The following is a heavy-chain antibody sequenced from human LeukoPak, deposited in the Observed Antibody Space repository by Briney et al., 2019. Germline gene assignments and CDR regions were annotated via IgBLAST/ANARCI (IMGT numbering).Heavy chain of an antibody. CDR2: INPNSGGT. D-gene: IGHD4-17*01. Sequence: GASVKVSCKASGYTFTGYYMHWVRQAPGQGLEWMGWINPNSGGTNYAQKFQGRVTMTRDTSISTAYMELRRLRSDDTAVYYCARDQNNGDSSYNWFDPWGQGTLVTVSS. V-gene: IGHV1-2*02. CDR1: GYTFTGYY. CDR3: ARDQNNGDSSYNWFDP. J-gene: IGHJ5*02.